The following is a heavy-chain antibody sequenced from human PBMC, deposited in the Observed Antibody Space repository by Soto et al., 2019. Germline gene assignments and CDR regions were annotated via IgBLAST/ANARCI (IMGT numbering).Heavy chain of an antibody. CDR2: IYWDDDK. V-gene: IGHV2-5*02. D-gene: IGHD3-9*01. Sequence: QITLKESGPTLVKPTQTLTLTCTFSGFSLSTSGVGVGWIRQPPGKALEWLALIYWDDDKRYSPSLKKRLTITKDTTKHQVVLTLTNMDPVDTATYYCAHSYYDIVTGYYNWFDPWGQGTLVTVSS. CDR1: GFSLSTSGVG. CDR3: AHSYYDIVTGYYNWFDP. J-gene: IGHJ5*02.